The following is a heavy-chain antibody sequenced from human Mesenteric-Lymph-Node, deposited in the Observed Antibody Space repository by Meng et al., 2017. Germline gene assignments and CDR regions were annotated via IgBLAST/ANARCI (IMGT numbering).Heavy chain of an antibody. D-gene: IGHD3-10*01. V-gene: IGHV1-69*06. CDR1: GGTFSSYA. CDR3: ARSPITLVRRYYYGMDV. J-gene: IGHJ6*02. Sequence: SVKVSCKASGGTFSSYAISWVRQAPGQGLEWMGGIIPVFGTADYAQNFQGRVTITADTSTNTAYMELSSLKFEDTAVYYCARSPITLVRRYYYGMDVWGQGTTVTVSS. CDR2: IIPVFGTA.